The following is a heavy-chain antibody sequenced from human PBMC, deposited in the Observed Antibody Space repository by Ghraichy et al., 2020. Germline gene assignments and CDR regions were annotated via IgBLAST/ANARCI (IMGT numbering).Heavy chain of an antibody. CDR1: GFTSSSYW. D-gene: IGHD4-23*01. J-gene: IGHJ4*02. CDR3: VRYLGGPSDY. Sequence: LSLTCAASGFTSSSYWMHWVRQSPGKGLVWVSHINEDGSTTTYADSVRGRFTISRDNAKNTLYLQMNSLRADDTAVYYWVRYLGGPSDYWGQGTRVTVSS. V-gene: IGHV3-74*01. CDR2: INEDGSTT.